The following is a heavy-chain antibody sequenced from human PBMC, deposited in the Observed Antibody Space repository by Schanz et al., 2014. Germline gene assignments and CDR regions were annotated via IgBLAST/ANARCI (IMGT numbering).Heavy chain of an antibody. J-gene: IGHJ3*02. CDR1: GFTFRNYA. Sequence: QLLESGGGLVQPGGSLKLSCSASGFTFRNYALSWVRQAPGKGLAWVSAISGSGGSTYYADSVKGRFTISRDNSKNTLYLQMNSLRAEDSAVYYCAKVGPYSGSLGAFDIWGQGTMVTVSS. V-gene: IGHV3-23*01. CDR2: ISGSGGST. CDR3: AKVGPYSGSLGAFDI. D-gene: IGHD1-26*01.